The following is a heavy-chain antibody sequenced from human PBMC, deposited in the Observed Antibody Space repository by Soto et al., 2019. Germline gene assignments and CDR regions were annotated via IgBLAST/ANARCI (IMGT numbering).Heavy chain of an antibody. J-gene: IGHJ3*02. CDR3: GTDRNGNHIGAFEM. CDR1: GFTFFNYA. Sequence: EVQLLESGGGLEQPGGSLTLSCAASGFTFFNYAMTWVRQAPGKGLEWVSSIGGTGAPTKYADSVKDRFIISRDNSKNTVYLQLSSLRPEYTAVDYCGTDRNGNHIGAFEMWGQGTVVTVSS. D-gene: IGHD5-12*01. CDR2: IGGTGAPT. V-gene: IGHV3-23*01.